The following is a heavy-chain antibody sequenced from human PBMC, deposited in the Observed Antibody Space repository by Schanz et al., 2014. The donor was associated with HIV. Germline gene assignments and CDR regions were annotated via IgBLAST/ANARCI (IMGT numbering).Heavy chain of an antibody. CDR3: ARGGLQWHPEWFDY. D-gene: IGHD4-4*01. CDR2: IWFDGSNK. V-gene: IGHV3-33*01. J-gene: IGHJ4*02. Sequence: QVQLVESGGGVVQPGRSLRLSCAASGFTFSSYGMHWVRQVPGKGLEWVAVIWFDGSNKYYGDSVKGRFTIARDNSKNTLYLQMNSLRAEDTAVYYCARGGLQWHPEWFDYWGQGTLVTVSS. CDR1: GFTFSSYG.